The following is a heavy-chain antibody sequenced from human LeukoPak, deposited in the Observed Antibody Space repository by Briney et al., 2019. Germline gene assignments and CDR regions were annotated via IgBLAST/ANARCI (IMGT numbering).Heavy chain of an antibody. V-gene: IGHV5-51*01. Sequence: GECLKIPCKGSGYSFTSYWIGWVRQMPGKGLEWMGIIYPGDSDTRYSPSFQGQVTISADKSISTAYLQWSSLKASDTAMYYCARRGIAAAGIGLNYFDYWGQGTLVTVSS. D-gene: IGHD6-13*01. CDR3: ARRGIAAAGIGLNYFDY. CDR1: GYSFTSYW. CDR2: IYPGDSDT. J-gene: IGHJ4*02.